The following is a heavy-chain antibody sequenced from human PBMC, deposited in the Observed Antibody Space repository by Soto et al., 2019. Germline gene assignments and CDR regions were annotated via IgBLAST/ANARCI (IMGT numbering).Heavy chain of an antibody. J-gene: IGHJ4*02. CDR1: GFSLSTSGVG. Sequence: QITLKESGPTLVKPTQTLTLTCTFSGFSLSTSGVGVGWIRQPPGKALEWLALIYWDDDKRYSPSLKSRLTITKDTSKHQVVLKMTNMDPVDTATYYCARMGRYYDILTGYSWTIDFWGQGTLVTVSS. CDR2: IYWDDDK. V-gene: IGHV2-5*02. CDR3: ARMGRYYDILTGYSWTIDF. D-gene: IGHD3-9*01.